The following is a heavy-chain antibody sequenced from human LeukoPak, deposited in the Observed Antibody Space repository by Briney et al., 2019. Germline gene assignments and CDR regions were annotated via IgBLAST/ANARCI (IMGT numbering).Heavy chain of an antibody. V-gene: IGHV4-59*01. CDR1: GGSISTFY. CDR2: IYHSGDT. Sequence: SETLSLTCTVSGGSISTFYWNWIRQPPGKGLEWIGYIYHSGDTRYNPSLKSRVNISVDTSKSQFSPKVSSVTAADTAVYYCARGGYSGFDWTTWGQGTLVTVSS. D-gene: IGHD5-12*01. CDR3: ARGGYSGFDWTT. J-gene: IGHJ5*02.